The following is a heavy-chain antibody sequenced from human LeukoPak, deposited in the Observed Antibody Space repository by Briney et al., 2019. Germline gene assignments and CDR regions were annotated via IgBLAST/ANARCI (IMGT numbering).Heavy chain of an antibody. V-gene: IGHV4-59*12. CDR1: GGSISSFY. J-gene: IGHJ6*02. CDR3: ARAHSIASYYYGVDV. CDR2: IYYSGST. D-gene: IGHD2/OR15-2a*01. Sequence: KTSETLSLTCTVSGGSISSFYWSWMRQPPGKGLEWIGNIYYSGSTYYSPSLTSRVTVSVDTSENQFSLKLSSVTAADTAVYYCARAHSIASYYYGVDVWGQGTTVTVSS.